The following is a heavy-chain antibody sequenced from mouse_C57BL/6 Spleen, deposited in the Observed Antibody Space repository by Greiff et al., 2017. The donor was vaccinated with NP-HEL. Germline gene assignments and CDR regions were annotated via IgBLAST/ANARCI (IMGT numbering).Heavy chain of an antibody. CDR3: ARGYGSSPAWFAY. CDR2: IDPEDGET. CDR1: GFNIKDYY. D-gene: IGHD1-1*01. V-gene: IGHV14-2*01. J-gene: IGHJ3*01. Sequence: VQLQQSGAELVKPGASVKLSCTASGFNIKDYYMHWVKQRTEQGLEWIGRIDPEDGETKYAPKFQGKATITADTSSKTAYLQLSSLTSEDPAVYYCARGYGSSPAWFAYWGQGTLVTVSA.